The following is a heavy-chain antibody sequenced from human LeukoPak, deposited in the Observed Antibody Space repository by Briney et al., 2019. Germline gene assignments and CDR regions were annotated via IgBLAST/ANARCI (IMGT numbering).Heavy chain of an antibody. CDR1: GGSISSYY. V-gene: IGHV4-59*01. D-gene: IGHD3-22*01. Sequence: SETLSLTCTVSGGSISSYYWSWVRQPPGKGLERIGYIYYSGSTNYTPSLKSRVTISVDPSKNQFSLKLSSVTAADTAVYYCARELIHDSSGYYQFFDYWGQGTLVTVSS. J-gene: IGHJ4*02. CDR2: IYYSGST. CDR3: ARELIHDSSGYYQFFDY.